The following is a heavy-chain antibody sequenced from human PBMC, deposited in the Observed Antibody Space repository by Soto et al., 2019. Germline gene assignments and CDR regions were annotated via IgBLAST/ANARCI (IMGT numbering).Heavy chain of an antibody. D-gene: IGHD1-1*01. CDR3: AREGRMGTFDY. J-gene: IGHJ4*02. CDR1: GGSVSGGSYF. V-gene: IGHV4-61*01. CDR2: FYYSGST. Sequence: XXTLSLTCTVSGGSVSGGSYFWSCFRQPPGKGLEWIGYFYYSGSTKYNPSLKSRVTILEDTSKNQFSLKLKPVTAADTAVYYCAREGRMGTFDYWGQGALVTVS.